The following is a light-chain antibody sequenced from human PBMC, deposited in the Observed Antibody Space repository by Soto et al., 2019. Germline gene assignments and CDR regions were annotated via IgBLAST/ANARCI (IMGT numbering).Light chain of an antibody. Sequence: AIQLTQSPSSLSSSVGDRVTITCRASQDVGIYVAWYQQKPGKAPNLLIYAASSLQRGVPSRFSGSGSGTDFTLTIRSLQAEDFATYHCQQYGRSPWTFGQGTKVDIK. J-gene: IGKJ1*01. V-gene: IGKV1-13*02. CDR1: QDVGIY. CDR3: QQYGRSPWT. CDR2: AAS.